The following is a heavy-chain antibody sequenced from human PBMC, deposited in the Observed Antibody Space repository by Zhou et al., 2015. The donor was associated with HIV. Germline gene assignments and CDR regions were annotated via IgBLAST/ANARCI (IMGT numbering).Heavy chain of an antibody. CDR3: AKDQSEWELSYLDS. J-gene: IGHJ4*02. D-gene: IGHD1-26*01. CDR2: ISYDGSNK. V-gene: IGHV3-30*18. CDR1: GFTFSSFG. Sequence: QVQLVESGGGVVQPGRSLRLSCAASGFTFSSFGMHWVRQAPGKGLEWVAVISYDGSNKYYADSVRGRFTISRDNSKNTLFLQMNSLRAEDTAVYYCAKDQSEWELSYLDSWGQGSLVTVSS.